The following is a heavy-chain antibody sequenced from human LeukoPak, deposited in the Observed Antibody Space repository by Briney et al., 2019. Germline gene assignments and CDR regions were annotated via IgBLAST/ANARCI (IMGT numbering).Heavy chain of an antibody. Sequence: AGGSLRLSCAASGFTFSSYGMDWVRQAPGKGLEWVGRTRNKANSYTTEYAASVKGRFTISRDDSKTSLYLQMNSLKTDDTAVYYCASLYGSGKRWVDPWGQGTLVTVSS. CDR2: TRNKANSYTT. J-gene: IGHJ5*02. CDR1: GFTFSSYG. CDR3: ASLYGSGKRWVDP. V-gene: IGHV3-72*01. D-gene: IGHD3-10*01.